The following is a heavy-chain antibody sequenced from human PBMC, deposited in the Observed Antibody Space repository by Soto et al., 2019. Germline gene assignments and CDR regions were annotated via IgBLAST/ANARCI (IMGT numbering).Heavy chain of an antibody. D-gene: IGHD3-10*01. CDR3: ARGVGSGSYYNQYNWFDP. CDR2: INVYNGNT. CDR1: GYTFTNYG. Sequence: QVQLVQSGGEVNKPGASVKVSCKASGYTFTNYGISWVRQAPGQGLEWMGWINVYNGNTKYAQKVQGRVTMTTDTTTSTVYMERRRLRSEDTAVYYCARGVGSGSYYNQYNWFDPWGQGTLVTVSS. J-gene: IGHJ5*02. V-gene: IGHV1-18*01.